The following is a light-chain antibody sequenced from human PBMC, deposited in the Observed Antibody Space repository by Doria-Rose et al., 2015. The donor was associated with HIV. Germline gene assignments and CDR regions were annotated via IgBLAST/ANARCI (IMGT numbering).Light chain of an antibody. J-gene: IGKJ4*01. CDR2: DAS. CDR3: QQRAIPLT. Sequence: EIGLTQSPVTLSLYPGERAAVSCRASQIVTSSLVWYQQRSGQPPRLLIYDASNRATGVPARFSGSGSGTDFTLTISSLEPEDSAVHYCQQRAIPLTFGGGTKVEIK. V-gene: IGKV3-11*01. CDR1: QIVTSS.